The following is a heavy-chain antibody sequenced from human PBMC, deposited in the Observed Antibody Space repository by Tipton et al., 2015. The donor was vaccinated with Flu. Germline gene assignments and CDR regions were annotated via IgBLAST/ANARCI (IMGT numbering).Heavy chain of an antibody. J-gene: IGHJ4*02. CDR3: ARVWGYSYYFDY. CDR1: GFTFSSYG. Sequence: SLRLSCAASGFTFSSYGMNWVRQAPGKGLEWVSYISNSDTTIYYADSVKGRFTISRDNAKNSLYLQMYSLRADDTGVYYCARVWGYSYYFDYWGQGTLVTVSS. CDR2: ISNSDTTI. D-gene: IGHD3-16*01. V-gene: IGHV3-48*03.